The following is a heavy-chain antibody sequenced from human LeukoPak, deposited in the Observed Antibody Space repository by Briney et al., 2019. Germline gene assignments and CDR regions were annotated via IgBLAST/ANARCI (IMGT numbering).Heavy chain of an antibody. V-gene: IGHV4-4*02. Sequence: SETLSLTCAVSGGSISSSNRWSWVRQPPGKGLEWIGEIYHSGSTNYNPSLKSRVTISVDTSKNQFSLKLSSVTAADTAVYYCARVLWFGESHFYFDLWGRGTLVTVSS. D-gene: IGHD3-10*01. CDR1: GGSISSSNR. CDR2: IYHSGST. J-gene: IGHJ2*01. CDR3: ARVLWFGESHFYFDL.